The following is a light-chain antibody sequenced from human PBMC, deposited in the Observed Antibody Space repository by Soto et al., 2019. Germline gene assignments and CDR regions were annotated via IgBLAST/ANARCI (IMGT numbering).Light chain of an antibody. CDR3: QQYGSSPPYT. CDR1: QSVSSSY. CDR2: GAS. J-gene: IGKJ2*01. V-gene: IGKV3-20*01. Sequence: EIVLTQSPGTLSLSPGERATLSCRASQSVSSSYLAWYQQKPGQAPRLLIYGASSRAPGIPDRFSGSGSGTDFTLTISRLEPEDFGGYYCQQYGSSPPYTFGQGTKLEIK.